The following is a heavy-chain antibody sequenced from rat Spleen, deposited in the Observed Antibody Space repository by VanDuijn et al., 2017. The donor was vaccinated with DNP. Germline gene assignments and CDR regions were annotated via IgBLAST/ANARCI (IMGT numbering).Heavy chain of an antibody. CDR2: ISPSGGNT. J-gene: IGHJ2*01. V-gene: IGHV5-19*01. Sequence: EVQLVESGGGLVQPGRSLKLSCAVSGFTLSNYGMHWIRQAPTKGLEWVASISPSGGNTYYRDSVKGRFTVSRDNTKSSLYLQMNSLRSEDMATYYCARHGRRVFDYWGQGVMVTVSS. D-gene: IGHD1-11*01. CDR1: GFTLSNYG. CDR3: ARHGRRVFDY.